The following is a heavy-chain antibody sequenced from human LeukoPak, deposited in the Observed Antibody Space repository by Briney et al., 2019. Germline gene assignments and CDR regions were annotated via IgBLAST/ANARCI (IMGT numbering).Heavy chain of an antibody. CDR1: GFTFSSYG. CDR3: ARERHLGVVLMDV. V-gene: IGHV3-33*01. Sequence: GRSLRLSCAASGFTFSSYGMHWVRQAPGKGLEWVAVIWYDGSNKYYADSVKGRFTISRDNSKNTLYLQMNSLRAEDTAVCYCARERHLGVVLMDVWGQGTTVTVSS. D-gene: IGHD3-3*01. J-gene: IGHJ6*02. CDR2: IWYDGSNK.